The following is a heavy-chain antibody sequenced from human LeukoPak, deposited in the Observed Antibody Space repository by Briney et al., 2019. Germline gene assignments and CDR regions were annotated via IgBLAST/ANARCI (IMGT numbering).Heavy chain of an antibody. V-gene: IGHV3-66*01. CDR3: ARGQEVFSSPWQWGPKKKYHYTSMDI. CDR1: GLTVSSNS. J-gene: IGHJ6*02. Sequence: GGSLRLSCAASGLTVSSNSMKSVRQAPGKGLGWDSVIKTGGGNNYGDSVKGRFIVSRDSSTTVSLQMNNLRAEDTAVYFCARGQEVFSSPWQWGPKKKYHYTSMDIWGQGTTVTVSS. CDR2: IKTGGGN. D-gene: IGHD2-2*01.